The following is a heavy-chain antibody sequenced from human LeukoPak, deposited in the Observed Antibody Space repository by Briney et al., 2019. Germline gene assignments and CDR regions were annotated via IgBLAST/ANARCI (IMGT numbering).Heavy chain of an antibody. CDR2: IKSKTDGRTT. D-gene: IGHD3-10*01. CDR3: TTAFNMVRGVILNGDYYYYMDV. J-gene: IGHJ6*03. CDR1: GFTFSNAW. V-gene: IGHV3-15*01. Sequence: GGSLRLSCAASGFTFSNAWMSWVRQAPGKGLEWVGRIKSKTDGRTTAYAANVQGTFTISRDDSKNTLYLQMNSLKTEDTAVYYCTTAFNMVRGVILNGDYYYYMDVWGKGTTVTVSS.